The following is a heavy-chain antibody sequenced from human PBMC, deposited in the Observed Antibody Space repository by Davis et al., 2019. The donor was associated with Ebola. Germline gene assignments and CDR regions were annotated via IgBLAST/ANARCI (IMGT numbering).Heavy chain of an antibody. V-gene: IGHV2-70*11. J-gene: IGHJ6*02. CDR2: IDLHDDK. D-gene: IGHD4-11*01. Sequence: SGPTLVKPTPTLTLTCTFSGFSLTTSGMGVSWIRQPPGKALECLARIDLHDDKYYSTSLKTRLTISKDTSKNQVVHTMTNMDPVDTATYYCAPIQSAYDYSNYDYYYGMDVWGQGTTVTVSS. CDR1: GFSLTTSGMG. CDR3: APIQSAYDYSNYDYYYGMDV.